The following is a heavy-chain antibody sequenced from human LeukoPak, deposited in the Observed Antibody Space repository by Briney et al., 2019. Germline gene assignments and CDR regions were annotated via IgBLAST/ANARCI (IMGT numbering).Heavy chain of an antibody. CDR1: GFTFSSYD. J-gene: IGHJ4*02. CDR2: INTAGDT. D-gene: IGHD1-14*01. CDR3: ARGIPGGFDY. V-gene: IGHV3-13*01. Sequence: PGGSLRLSCAASGFTFSSYDMHWVRQATGEGLEWVSGINTAGDTYYPGSVKGRFTISRENAKNSLYLQMNSLRAGDTAVYYCARGIPGGFDYWGQGTLVTVSS.